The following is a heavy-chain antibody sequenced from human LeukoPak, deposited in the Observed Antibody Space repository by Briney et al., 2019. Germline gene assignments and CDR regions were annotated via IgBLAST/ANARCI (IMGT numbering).Heavy chain of an antibody. CDR2: ISYSGST. J-gene: IGHJ3*01. D-gene: IGHD2/OR15-2a*01. Sequence: SETLSLTCTVSGGPTNSYFWSRIRQPPGRGLEWIGYISYSGSTNYSPSLQSRVAMSLDTPNNRISLTLTSLTAADTAVYFCVRHLSAGRPAFDVWGQGTMVTVSS. CDR3: VRHLSAGRPAFDV. CDR1: GGPTNSYF. V-gene: IGHV4-59*08.